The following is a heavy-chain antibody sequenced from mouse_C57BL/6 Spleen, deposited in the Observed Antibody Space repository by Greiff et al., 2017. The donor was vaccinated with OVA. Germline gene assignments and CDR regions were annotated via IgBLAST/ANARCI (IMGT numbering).Heavy chain of an antibody. V-gene: IGHV5-12*01. CDR2: ISNGGGST. J-gene: IGHJ2*01. CDR1: GFTFSDYY. Sequence: EVKLVESGGGLVQPGGSLKLSCAASGFTFSDYYMYWVRQTPEKRLEWVAYISNGGGSTYYPDPVKGRFTISRDNAKNTLYLQMSRLKAEDTAMYYCARRDSNYVYFDYWGQGTTLTVAS. D-gene: IGHD2-5*01. CDR3: ARRDSNYVYFDY.